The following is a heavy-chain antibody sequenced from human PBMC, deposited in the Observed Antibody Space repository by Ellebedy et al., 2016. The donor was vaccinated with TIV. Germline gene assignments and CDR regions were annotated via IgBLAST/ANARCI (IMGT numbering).Heavy chain of an antibody. CDR1: AFNVSANY. Sequence: GGSLRLSCAASAFNVSANYMSWVRQAPGKGLEWVSLIYGGGGTYYTDSVKGRFTISRDDSKNTLYLQMNSLRVEDTAVYYCAGGISVAGTSLGFWGQGTLVTVSS. D-gene: IGHD6-19*01. V-gene: IGHV3-53*01. CDR3: AGGISVAGTSLGF. J-gene: IGHJ4*02. CDR2: IYGGGGT.